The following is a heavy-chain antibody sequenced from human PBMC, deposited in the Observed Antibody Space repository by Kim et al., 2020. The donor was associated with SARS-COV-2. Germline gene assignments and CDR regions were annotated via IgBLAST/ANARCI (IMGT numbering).Heavy chain of an antibody. J-gene: IGHJ4*02. Sequence: YAASVKGRFTISRDNSKNTLDLQINSLRVEDTAVYYCARDPIEARPDYFDEWGQGTLVTVSA. CDR3: ARDPIEARPDYFDE. D-gene: IGHD6-6*01. V-gene: IGHV3-30*01.